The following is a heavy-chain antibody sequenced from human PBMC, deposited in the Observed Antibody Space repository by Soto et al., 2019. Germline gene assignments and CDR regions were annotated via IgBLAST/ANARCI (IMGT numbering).Heavy chain of an antibody. D-gene: IGHD3-22*01. CDR1: GGSTSSYY. CDR3: ARQAVYYDSSGYLDY. J-gene: IGHJ4*02. Sequence: SETLSLTCTVSGGSTSSYYWTWIRQPPGKGLEWIGYIYSRGNTNYNPSLKSRVTISVDTSTNQFSLKLSSVSAADTAVYYCARQAVYYDSSGYLDYWGQGALVTVSS. V-gene: IGHV4-59*01. CDR2: IYSRGNT.